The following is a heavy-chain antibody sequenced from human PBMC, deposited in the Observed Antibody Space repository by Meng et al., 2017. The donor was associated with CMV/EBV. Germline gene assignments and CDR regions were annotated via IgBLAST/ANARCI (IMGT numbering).Heavy chain of an antibody. V-gene: IGHV4-59*01. CDR2: IYYSGSI. CDR3: ASQYSGSYYCEFEY. D-gene: IGHD1-26*01. Sequence: SETLSLTCTVSGASISSYYWSWIRQPPGKGLEWIGHIYYSGSISYNPSLKSRVAMSVDTSKNQFSLKLSSVTAADTAVYYCASQYSGSYYCEFEYWGQGTLVTVSS. J-gene: IGHJ4*02. CDR1: GASISSYY.